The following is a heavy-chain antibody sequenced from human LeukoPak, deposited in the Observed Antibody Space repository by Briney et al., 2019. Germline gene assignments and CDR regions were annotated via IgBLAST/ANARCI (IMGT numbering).Heavy chain of an antibody. Sequence: SETLSLTCTVSGGSISSYYWSWIRQPPGKGLEWIGYIYYSGSTNYNPSLNSRVTISVDTSKNQSSLKLSSVTAADTAVYYCAGGGSVSWRKWFDPWGQGTLVTVSS. CDR3: AGGGSVSWRKWFDP. V-gene: IGHV4-59*01. CDR1: GGSISSYY. D-gene: IGHD2-2*01. J-gene: IGHJ5*02. CDR2: IYYSGST.